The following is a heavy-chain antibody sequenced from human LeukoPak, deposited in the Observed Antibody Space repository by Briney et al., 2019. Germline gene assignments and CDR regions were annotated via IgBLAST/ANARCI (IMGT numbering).Heavy chain of an antibody. CDR3: ATGHSYGYDY. CDR2: VKGDGRTT. Sequence: GGSLRLSCAASGLTFSDFWMHWVRQPPGKGLVWVALVKGDGRTTIYADSVKGRFTISRDSAKNTLYLQMNSLRADDSGVYYCATGHSYGYDYWGQGTLVTVSS. J-gene: IGHJ4*02. CDR1: GLTFSDFW. D-gene: IGHD5-18*01. V-gene: IGHV3-74*01.